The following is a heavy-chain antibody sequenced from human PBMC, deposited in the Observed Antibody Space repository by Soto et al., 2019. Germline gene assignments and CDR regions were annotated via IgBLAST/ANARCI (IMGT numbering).Heavy chain of an antibody. CDR3: ASDNPPLGY. Sequence: QVQLVQSGAELKKPGASVKVSCKASGYTFTSYGISWVRQPPGQGLEWMGWISAYKGNTNYARKHQGRVTMTTDNSTSTAYMELRSLRSDDTAVYYCASDNPPLGYWGQGTLVTVSS. CDR2: ISAYKGNT. CDR1: GYTFTSYG. J-gene: IGHJ4*02. V-gene: IGHV1-18*01.